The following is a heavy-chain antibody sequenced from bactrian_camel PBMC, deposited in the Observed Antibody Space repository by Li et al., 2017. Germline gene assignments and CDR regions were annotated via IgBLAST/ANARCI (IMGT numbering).Heavy chain of an antibody. CDR2: IDSDGIT. V-gene: IGHV3S55*01. CDR3: ATGMLWVRNHRRQCEYGS. J-gene: IGHJ4*01. D-gene: IGHD3*01. CDR1: KLTYSSNC. Sequence: QVQLVESGGGSVQTGGSLALSCVAAKLTYSSNCMGWFRQAPGKEREGVAAIDSDGITVYSDSVNGRFTISRDNTKTTLYLKINNLQPEDTAMYSCATGMLWVRNHRRQCEYGSWGQGTQVTVS.